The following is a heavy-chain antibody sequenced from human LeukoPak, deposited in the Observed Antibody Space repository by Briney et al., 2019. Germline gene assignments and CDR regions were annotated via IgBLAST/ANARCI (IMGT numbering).Heavy chain of an antibody. CDR1: GFTFSGST. D-gene: IGHD3-16*02. J-gene: IGHJ4*02. V-gene: IGHV3-73*01. CDR3: TSRSSTFGGVIDLDY. Sequence: GGPLRLSCAASGFTFSGSTIHWVRQTSGKGLEWGGRIRNKGNSYATAYAGSVKGRFTISRDDSKNTAYLQMNSLKTEDTAVYYCTSRSSTFGGVIDLDYWGQGTLVTVSS. CDR2: IRNKGNSYAT.